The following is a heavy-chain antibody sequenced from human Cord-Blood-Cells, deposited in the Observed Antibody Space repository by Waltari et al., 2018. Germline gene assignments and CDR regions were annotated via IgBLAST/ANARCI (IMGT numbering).Heavy chain of an antibody. CDR1: GYPFTSYG. CDR3: ARVLVVVPAAIRDSDWFDP. D-gene: IGHD2-2*02. V-gene: IGHV1-18*04. CDR2: ISAYNGNT. J-gene: IGHJ5*02. Sequence: QVQLVQSGAEVKKPVASVKVACKDSGYPFTSYGIDWVRPAPGSGLEWRGWISAYNGNTNYAQKLQGRVTMTTDTSTSTAYMELRSLRSDDTAVYYCARVLVVVPAAIRDSDWFDPWGQGTLVTVSS.